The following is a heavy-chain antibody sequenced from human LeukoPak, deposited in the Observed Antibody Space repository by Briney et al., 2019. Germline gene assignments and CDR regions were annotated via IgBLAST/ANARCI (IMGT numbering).Heavy chain of an antibody. CDR3: AQEESYCGGDCYSGHFDY. CDR1: GGSIRSSSYY. Sequence: PSETLSLTCTVCGGSIRSSSYYCRWIRQPPGKGLEWIGSIYYSGSTYYNPSLKSRVTISVDTSKNQFSLKLSSVTAADTAVYYSAQEESYCGGDCYSGHFDYWGQGTLVTVSS. D-gene: IGHD2-21*02. J-gene: IGHJ4*02. CDR2: IYYSGST. V-gene: IGHV4-39*01.